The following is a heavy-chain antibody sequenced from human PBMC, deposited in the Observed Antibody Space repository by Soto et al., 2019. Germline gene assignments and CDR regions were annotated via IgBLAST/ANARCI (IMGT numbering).Heavy chain of an antibody. CDR2: ISYDGSNK. CDR1: GFTFSSYG. CDR3: AKDLCESWIQLWTPYYYYGVDV. V-gene: IGHV3-30*18. J-gene: IGHJ6*02. Sequence: QVQLVESGGGVVQPGRSLRLSCAASGFTFSSYGMHWVRQAPGKGLEWVAVISYDGSNKDYADSVKGRFTSSRDNSKNTLYLQMNSLRAEDTAVYYCAKDLCESWIQLWTPYYYYGVDVWGQGTTVTVSS. D-gene: IGHD5-18*01.